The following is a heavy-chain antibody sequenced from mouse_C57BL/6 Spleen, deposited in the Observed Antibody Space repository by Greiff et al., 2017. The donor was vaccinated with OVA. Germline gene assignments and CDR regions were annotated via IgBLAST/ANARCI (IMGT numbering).Heavy chain of an antibody. CDR1: GYTFTSYW. V-gene: IGHV1-50*01. CDR2: IDPSDSYT. J-gene: IGHJ4*01. D-gene: IGHD2-4*01. Sequence: QVQLQQPGAELVKPGASVKLSCKASGYTFTSYWMQWVKQRPGQGLEWIGEIDPSDSYTNYNQKLKGKATLTVDTSSSTAYMQLSSLTSEDSAVYYCARRIYYDYLYYAMDYWGQGTSVTVSS. CDR3: ARRIYYDYLYYAMDY.